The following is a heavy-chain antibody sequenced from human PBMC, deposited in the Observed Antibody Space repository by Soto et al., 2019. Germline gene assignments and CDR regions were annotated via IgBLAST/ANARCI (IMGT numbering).Heavy chain of an antibody. Sequence: PSXTLSLTCTVSGGSVSSGSYYCSWILQHQGKGLEWIGYIYYSGSTNYNPSLKSRVTISVDTSKNQFSLKLSSVTAADTAVYYCARRKITMVRGDGAFDIWGQGTMVTVSS. CDR3: ARRKITMVRGDGAFDI. J-gene: IGHJ3*02. CDR1: GGSVSSGSYY. D-gene: IGHD3-10*01. V-gene: IGHV4-61*01. CDR2: IYYSGST.